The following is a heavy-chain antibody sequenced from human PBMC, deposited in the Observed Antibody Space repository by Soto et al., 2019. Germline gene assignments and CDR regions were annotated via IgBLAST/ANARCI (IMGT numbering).Heavy chain of an antibody. V-gene: IGHV4-59*08. Sequence: SGTLSLTCPVSGGSISSYYWSWIRQPPGKGLEWIGYIYYSGSTNYNPSLKSRVTISVDTSKNQFSLKLSSVTAADTAVYYCARRWGRTFDYWGQGTLVTVSS. J-gene: IGHJ4*02. CDR2: IYYSGST. CDR1: GGSISSYY. D-gene: IGHD7-27*01. CDR3: ARRWGRTFDY.